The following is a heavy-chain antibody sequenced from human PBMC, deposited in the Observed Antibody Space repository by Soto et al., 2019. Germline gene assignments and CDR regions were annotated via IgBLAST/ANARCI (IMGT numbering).Heavy chain of an antibody. CDR2: ISNDGSNK. J-gene: IGHJ4*02. Sequence: GGSLRLSCAASGFTFSTYAMHWVRQSPGKGLEWVAVISNDGSNKYYADSVKGRFTISRDNSKNTLYLQMNSLRAEDTAVYHCAIDFYGSWGQGTLVTVSS. D-gene: IGHD4-17*01. CDR1: GFTFSTYA. CDR3: AIDFYGS. V-gene: IGHV3-30*04.